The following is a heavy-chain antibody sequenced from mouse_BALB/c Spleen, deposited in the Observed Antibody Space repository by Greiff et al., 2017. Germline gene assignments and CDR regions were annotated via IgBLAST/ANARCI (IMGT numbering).Heavy chain of an antibody. CDR1: GFNIKDTY. J-gene: IGHJ2*01. Sequence: VQLQQSGAELVKPGASVKLSCTASGFNIKDTYMHWVKQRPEQGLEWIGRIDPANGNTKYDPKFQGKATITADTSSNTAYLQLSSLTSEDTAVYYCAPYGNYEGYYFDYWGQGTTLTVSS. CDR3: APYGNYEGYYFDY. V-gene: IGHV14-3*02. D-gene: IGHD2-1*01. CDR2: IDPANGNT.